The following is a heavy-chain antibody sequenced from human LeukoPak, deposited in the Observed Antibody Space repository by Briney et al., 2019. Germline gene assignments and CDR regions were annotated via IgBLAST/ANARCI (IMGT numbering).Heavy chain of an antibody. Sequence: GESLKISCKGSGYSFTDYWIGWVRQMPGQGLEWMAVILPGDSDSNIRYSPSFQGHVTVSADKSITTTYLHWSSLEASDTAIYYCARHQTPGNPRYLNTEGFRFVSWGQGTLVTVSS. D-gene: IGHD1-1*01. V-gene: IGHV5-51*01. CDR3: ARHQTPGNPRYLNTEGFRFVS. J-gene: IGHJ4*02. CDR2: ILPGDSDSNI. CDR1: GYSFTDYW.